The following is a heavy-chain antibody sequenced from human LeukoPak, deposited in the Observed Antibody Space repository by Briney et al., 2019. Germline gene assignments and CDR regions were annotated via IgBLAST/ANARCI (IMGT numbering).Heavy chain of an antibody. CDR2: IYYTGTT. D-gene: IGHD3-10*01. CDR3: ARDVYYGSGSYFMDV. V-gene: IGHV4-39*07. Sequence: NPSETLSLTCTVSGGSITSSSYHWGWIRQPPGKGLEWIGSIYYTGTTYYNPSLKSRVTISVDTSKNQFSLKLSSVTAADTAVYYCARDVYYGSGSYFMDVWGKGTTVTISS. CDR1: GGSITSSSYH. J-gene: IGHJ6*04.